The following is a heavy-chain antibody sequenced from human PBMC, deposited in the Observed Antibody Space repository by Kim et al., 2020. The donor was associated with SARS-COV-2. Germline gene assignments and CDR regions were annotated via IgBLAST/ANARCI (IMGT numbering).Heavy chain of an antibody. V-gene: IGHV1-69*13. J-gene: IGHJ4*02. CDR1: GGTFSSYA. CDR2: IIPIFGTA. Sequence: SVKVSCKASGGTFSSYAISWVRQAPGQGLEWMGGIIPIFGTANYAQKFQGRVTITADESTSTAYMELSSLRSEDTAVYYCARSRGRVVVTAILDYWGQGTLVTVSS. D-gene: IGHD2-21*02. CDR3: ARSRGRVVVTAILDY.